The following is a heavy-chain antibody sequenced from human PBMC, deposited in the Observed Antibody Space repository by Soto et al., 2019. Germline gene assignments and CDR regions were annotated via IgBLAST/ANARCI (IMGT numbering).Heavy chain of an antibody. CDR1: GFTFSSYA. D-gene: IGHD6-13*01. CDR3: AKDRRAAAGRRYYYYGMDV. Sequence: GGSLRLSCAASGFTFSSYAMSWVRQAPGKGLEWVSAISGSGGSTYYADSVKGRFTISRDNSKNTLYLQMNSLRAEDTAVYYCAKDRRAAAGRRYYYYGMDVWGQGTTVTVPS. CDR2: ISGSGGST. V-gene: IGHV3-23*01. J-gene: IGHJ6*02.